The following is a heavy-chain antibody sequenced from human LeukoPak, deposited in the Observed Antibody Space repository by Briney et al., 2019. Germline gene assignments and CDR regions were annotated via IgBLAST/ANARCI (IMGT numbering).Heavy chain of an antibody. V-gene: IGHV3-23*01. CDR1: GFTFSSYA. Sequence: GGSLRLSCAASGFTFSSYAMSWVRQAPGKGLEWVSGISGSGGSTYYADSVKGRFTISRDNSKNTLYLQMNSLRAEDTAIYYCAKANLMGLYYFDYWGQGTLVTVSS. CDR3: AKANLMGLYYFDY. J-gene: IGHJ4*02. CDR2: ISGSGGST.